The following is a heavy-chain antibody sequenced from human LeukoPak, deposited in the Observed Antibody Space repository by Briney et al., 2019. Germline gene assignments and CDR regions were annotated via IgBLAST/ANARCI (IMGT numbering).Heavy chain of an antibody. CDR1: GFTFSSYG. CDR3: AKEGFRALYGGNPYFDY. Sequence: GGSLRLSCAASGFTFSSYGMHWVRQAPGKGLEWVAVIPYDGGNKYYADSVKGRFTISRDNSKNTLYLQMNSLRAEDTAVYYCAKEGFRALYGGNPYFDYWGQGTLVTVSS. V-gene: IGHV3-30*18. J-gene: IGHJ4*02. CDR2: IPYDGGNK. D-gene: IGHD4-23*01.